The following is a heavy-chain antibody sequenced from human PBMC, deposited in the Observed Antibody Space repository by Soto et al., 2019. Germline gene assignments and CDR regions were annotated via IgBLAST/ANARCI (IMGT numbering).Heavy chain of an antibody. Sequence: SETLSLTCTVSGGSISSSSYYWGWIRQPPGKGLEWIGYIYYSGSTNYNPSLKSRVTISVDTSKNQFSLKLSSVTAADTAVYYCARDGCSGGSCYSSFDYWGQGTLVTVSS. CDR3: ARDGCSGGSCYSSFDY. D-gene: IGHD2-15*01. J-gene: IGHJ4*02. CDR1: GGSISSSSYY. V-gene: IGHV4-61*01. CDR2: IYYSGST.